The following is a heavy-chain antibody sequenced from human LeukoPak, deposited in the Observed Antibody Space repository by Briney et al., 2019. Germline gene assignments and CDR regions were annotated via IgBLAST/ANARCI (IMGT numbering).Heavy chain of an antibody. J-gene: IGHJ4*02. CDR2: INPNSGGT. V-gene: IGHV1-2*02. CDR1: GYTFTGYY. Sequence: GASVKVSCKASGYTFTGYYMHWVRQAPGQGLEWMGWINPNSGGTNHAQKFQGRVTMTRDTSISTAYMELSRLRSDDTAVYCCARRSGSESADYWGQGTLVTVSS. CDR3: ARRSGSESADY. D-gene: IGHD3-10*01.